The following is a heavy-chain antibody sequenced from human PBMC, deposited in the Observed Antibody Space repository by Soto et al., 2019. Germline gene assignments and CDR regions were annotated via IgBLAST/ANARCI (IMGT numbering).Heavy chain of an antibody. V-gene: IGHV1-69*06. J-gene: IGHJ4*02. Sequence: GASVNVSCKASGGTFSSNPISWMRQAPGQGLEWVGGTIPTFGAGSYAQRFQGRVTITADKSTNTAYMELSNLRPEDTAVYYCARRQSNGYNRYFDSWGQGTLVTVSS. CDR2: TIPTFGAG. CDR1: GGTFSSNP. CDR3: ARRQSNGYNRYFDS. D-gene: IGHD5-12*01.